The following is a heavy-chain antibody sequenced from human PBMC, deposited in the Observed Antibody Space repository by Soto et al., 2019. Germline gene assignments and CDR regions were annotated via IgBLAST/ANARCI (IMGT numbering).Heavy chain of an antibody. D-gene: IGHD6-19*01. CDR3: AKATTNGGWFNPFDS. J-gene: IGHJ4*02. CDR2: LSGSGTST. Sequence: GGSLRLSCAASGFSFVNYAMNWFRQAPGKGLEWVSGLSGSGTSTYYADSVKGRFTISRDNSRDTLFLQMNSLTADDTAVYYCAKATTNGGWFNPFDSWGQGALVTVSS. V-gene: IGHV3-23*01. CDR1: GFSFVNYA.